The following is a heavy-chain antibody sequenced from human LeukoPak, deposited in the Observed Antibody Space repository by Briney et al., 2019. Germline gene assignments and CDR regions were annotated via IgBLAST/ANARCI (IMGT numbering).Heavy chain of an antibody. J-gene: IGHJ4*02. V-gene: IGHV1-8*02. CDR2: MNPNSGNT. CDR1: GYTFTSYD. CDR3: ARSSSGHLDY. Sequence: ASVKVSCKASGYTFTSYDINWVRQATGQGLEWMGWMNPNSGNTGYAQKFQGRVTMTTDTSTSTAYMELRSLRSDDPAVYYCARSSSGHLDYWGQGTLVTVSS. D-gene: IGHD3-22*01.